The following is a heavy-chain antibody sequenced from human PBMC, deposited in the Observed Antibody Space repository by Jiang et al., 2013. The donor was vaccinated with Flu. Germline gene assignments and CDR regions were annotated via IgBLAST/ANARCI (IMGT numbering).Heavy chain of an antibody. CDR3: TKDIRGYYYSFEK. D-gene: IGHD3-22*01. CDR1: GFSFDDYA. CDR2: INWNSGHI. J-gene: IGHJ4*02. Sequence: VQLVESGGGLVQPGRSLRLSCAASGFSFDDYAMHWVRQAPGKGLEWVSGINWNSGHIGYADSVKGRFTISRDNAKNSLYLQMNSLRPEDTAFYYCTKDIRGYYYSFEKWGQGTLVTVSS. V-gene: IGHV3-9*01.